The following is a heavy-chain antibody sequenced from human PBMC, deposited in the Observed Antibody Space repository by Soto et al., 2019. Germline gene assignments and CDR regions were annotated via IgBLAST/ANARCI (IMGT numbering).Heavy chain of an antibody. CDR2: IYYNGNT. CDR1: GGSTSSGGYY. D-gene: IGHD2-15*01. J-gene: IGHJ5*02. CDR3: ARCSLVVIPVPGFDP. V-gene: IGHV4-31*02. Sequence: PSETLSLTCTVSGGSTSSGGYYWSWIRQHPGRGLEWIGYIYYNGNTYYNPSLKSRVTVSVDTSKNQFSLNVRSVTAADTAVYYCARCSLVVIPVPGFDPWGQGTLVTVSS.